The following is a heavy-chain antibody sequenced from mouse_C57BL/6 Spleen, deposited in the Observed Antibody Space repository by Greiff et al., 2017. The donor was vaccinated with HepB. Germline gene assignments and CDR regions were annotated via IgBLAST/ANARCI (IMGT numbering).Heavy chain of an antibody. CDR1: GFNIKDDY. CDR3: TTRLVLLAY. Sequence: EVQLQQSVAELVRPGASVKLSCTASGFNIKDDYMHWVKQRPEQGLEWIGWIDPENGDTEYASKFQGKATITADTYSNTAYLQLSSLTSEDTAVYYCTTRLVLLAYWGQGTLVTVSA. J-gene: IGHJ3*01. D-gene: IGHD1-1*01. V-gene: IGHV14-4*01. CDR2: IDPENGDT.